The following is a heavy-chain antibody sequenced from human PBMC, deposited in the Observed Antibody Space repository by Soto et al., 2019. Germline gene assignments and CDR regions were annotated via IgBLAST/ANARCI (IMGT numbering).Heavy chain of an antibody. Sequence: SGGSLRLSCAASGFTFSDYYMTWIRQAPGKGLEWVSYISSSGTTIYYADSVKGRFTISRDNAKNSLFLQMNSLRAEDTAVYYCARDESSVWYEGGWFDPWGQGTLVTVSS. CDR1: GFTFSDYY. J-gene: IGHJ5*02. V-gene: IGHV3-11*01. CDR3: ARDESSVWYEGGWFDP. D-gene: IGHD6-19*01. CDR2: ISSSGTTI.